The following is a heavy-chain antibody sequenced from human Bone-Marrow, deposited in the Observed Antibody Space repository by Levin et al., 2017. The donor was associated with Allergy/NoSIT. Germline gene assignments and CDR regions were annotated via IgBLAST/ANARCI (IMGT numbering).Heavy chain of an antibody. J-gene: IGHJ4*02. Sequence: PGGSLRLSCAASGFTFNNYGLNWVRQAPGKGLEWVSAISGSGNNIYYADSVRGRFTISRDNSKNTLDLQLNSLTAEDTAVYYCAKWASYCGGDCYWFAPFDCWGQGALVTVSS. CDR3: AKWASYCGGDCYWFAPFDC. CDR1: GFTFNNYG. D-gene: IGHD2-21*01. CDR2: ISGSGNNI. V-gene: IGHV3-23*01.